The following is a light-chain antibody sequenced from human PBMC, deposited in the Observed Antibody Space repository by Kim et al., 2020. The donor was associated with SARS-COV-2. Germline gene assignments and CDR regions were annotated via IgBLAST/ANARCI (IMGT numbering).Light chain of an antibody. V-gene: IGKV1-39*01. CDR3: LQTYKTPYT. J-gene: IGKJ2*01. Sequence: ASVGDRVTISCRASQSVSNDLNWYQQKPGKAPKLLISAASTLQSGVPSRFAGSGSGTDFTLTISSLQSEDFATYHCLQTYKTPYTFGQGTELEI. CDR1: QSVSND. CDR2: AAS.